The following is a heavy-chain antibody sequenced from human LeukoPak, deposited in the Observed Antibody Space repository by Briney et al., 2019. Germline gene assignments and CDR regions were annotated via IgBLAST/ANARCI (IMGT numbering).Heavy chain of an antibody. D-gene: IGHD5-18*01. V-gene: IGHV4-59*11. J-gene: IGHJ4*02. Sequence: PSETLSLTCTVSGGSFSSHYWGWIRQPPGKGLEWISYMPDSVTSKDSPSLKSRLTLSADTSKNQFSLRLSYVTAADTAVYYCATIKRGYPFGYFDFWGQGILVTVSS. CDR3: ATIKRGYPFGYFDF. CDR2: MPDSVTS. CDR1: GGSFSSHY.